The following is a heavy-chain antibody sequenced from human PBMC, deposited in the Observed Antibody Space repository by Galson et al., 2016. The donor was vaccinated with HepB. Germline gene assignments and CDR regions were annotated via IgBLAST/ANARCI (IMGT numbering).Heavy chain of an antibody. CDR1: GFTFSSYW. CDR2: IKEDGSEK. CDR3: ARVGCSGGSCYSYYYYYGMDV. V-gene: IGHV3-7*01. D-gene: IGHD2-15*01. J-gene: IGHJ6*02. Sequence: SLRLSCAVSGFTFSSYWMSWVRQAPGKGLEWVANIKEDGSEKYHVDSVKGRFTISRDNAKNSLYLQMNSMRAEDTAVYYCARVGCSGGSCYSYYYYYGMDVWGQGTTVTVSS.